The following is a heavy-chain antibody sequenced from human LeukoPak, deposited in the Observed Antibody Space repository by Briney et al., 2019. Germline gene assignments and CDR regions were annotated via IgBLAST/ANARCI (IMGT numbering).Heavy chain of an antibody. CDR1: GFTFSSYS. CDR3: ARSARQGYYYYYYMDV. CDR2: ISSSSSYI. V-gene: IGHV3-21*01. J-gene: IGHJ6*03. Sequence: GGSLRLSCAASGFTFSSYSMNWVRQAPGKGLEWVSSISSSSSYIYYADSVKGRFTISRDNAKNSLYLQMNSLRAEDTAVYYCARSARQGYYYYYYMDVWGKGTTVTVSS.